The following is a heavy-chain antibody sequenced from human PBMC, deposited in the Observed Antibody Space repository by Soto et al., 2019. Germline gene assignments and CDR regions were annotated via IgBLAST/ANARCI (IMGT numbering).Heavy chain of an antibody. CDR2: ISAYNGNT. J-gene: IGHJ6*02. CDR3: ARDDRGSYDYYYYGMDV. CDR1: GYTFTSYG. V-gene: IGHV1-18*01. Sequence: QVQLVQSGAEVKKPGASVKVSCKASGYTFTSYGISWVRQAPGQGLEWMGWISAYNGNTNYAQKLQGRVTMTTDTSXSXXYMELRSLRSDDTAVYYCARDDRGSYDYYYYGMDVWGQGTTVTVSS. D-gene: IGHD1-26*01.